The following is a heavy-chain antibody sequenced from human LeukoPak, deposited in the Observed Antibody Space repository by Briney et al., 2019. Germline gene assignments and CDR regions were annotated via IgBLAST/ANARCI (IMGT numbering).Heavy chain of an antibody. CDR1: GYTFTSYG. Sequence: ASVKVSCKASGYTFTSYGISWVRQAPRQGLEWMGWISAYNGSTNYAQKLQGRVTMTTDTSTSTAYMELRSLRSDDTAVYYCARSRSYSSSWYSDFDYWGQGTLVTVSS. CDR3: ARSRSYSSSWYSDFDY. D-gene: IGHD6-13*01. J-gene: IGHJ4*02. CDR2: ISAYNGST. V-gene: IGHV1-18*01.